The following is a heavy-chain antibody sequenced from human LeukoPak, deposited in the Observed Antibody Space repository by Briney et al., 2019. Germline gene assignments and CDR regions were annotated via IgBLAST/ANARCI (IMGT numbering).Heavy chain of an antibody. J-gene: IGHJ4*02. D-gene: IGHD3-10*01. CDR1: GGSISSYY. Sequence: PSETLSFTCTVSGGSISSYYWSWIRQPPGKGLEWIGSIYYSGSTYYNPSLKSRVTISVDTSKNQFSLKLSSVTAADTAVYYCARPDGSGSYYGSSFDYWGQGTLVTVSS. CDR2: IYYSGST. V-gene: IGHV4-59*05. CDR3: ARPDGSGSYYGSSFDY.